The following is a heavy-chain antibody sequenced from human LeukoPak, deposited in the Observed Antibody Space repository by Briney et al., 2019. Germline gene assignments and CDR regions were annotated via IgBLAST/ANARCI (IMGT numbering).Heavy chain of an antibody. J-gene: IGHJ4*02. CDR1: GFTFDDYA. D-gene: IGHD3-3*01. Sequence: GGSLRLSCAASGFTFDDYAMHWVRQAPGKGLEWVSGISWNSGSIGYADSVKGRFTISRGNAKNSLYLQMNSLRAEDTALYYCAKTHVDFLGVDLFDYWGQGTLVTVSS. CDR2: ISWNSGSI. V-gene: IGHV3-9*01. CDR3: AKTHVDFLGVDLFDY.